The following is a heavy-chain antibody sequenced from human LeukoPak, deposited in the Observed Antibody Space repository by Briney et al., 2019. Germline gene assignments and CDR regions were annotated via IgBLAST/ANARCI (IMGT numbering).Heavy chain of an antibody. J-gene: IGHJ6*03. CDR3: ARGVPKTSYYYYYMDV. CDR2: ISGSGFTI. CDR1: GFTLSNYS. D-gene: IGHD4-11*01. Sequence: GGSLRLSCAVSGFTLSNYSMNWVRQAPGKGLEWISYISGSGFTIHYADSVKGRFTISRDNAKNSLYLQMNSLRAEDTAVYYCARGVPKTSYYYYYMDVWGKGTTVTVSS. V-gene: IGHV3-48*01.